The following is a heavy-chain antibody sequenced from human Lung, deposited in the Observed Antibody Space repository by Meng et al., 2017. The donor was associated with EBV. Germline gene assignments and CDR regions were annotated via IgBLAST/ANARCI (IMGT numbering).Heavy chain of an antibody. Sequence: QVQLQQWGEGLLKPSETLSLTCGVSGRSFSSSYWSWIRQPPGKGLEWIGQINYSGITNYNPSLKSRVTISVDTSKNQFSLSLNSVTAADTAVYYCARGGTSSAPFDYWGQETLVTVSS. CDR1: GRSFSSSY. D-gene: IGHD2-2*01. CDR3: ARGGTSSAPFDY. V-gene: IGHV4-34*01. J-gene: IGHJ4*02. CDR2: INYSGIT.